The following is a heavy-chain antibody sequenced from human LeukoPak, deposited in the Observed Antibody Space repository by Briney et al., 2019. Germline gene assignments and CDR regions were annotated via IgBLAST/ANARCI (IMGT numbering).Heavy chain of an antibody. V-gene: IGHV3-23*01. CDR2: ISGSGANT. Sequence: GGSLRLSCAASGFTFSTYAMSWVRQAPGKGLEWVSAISGSGANTYYSDSVKGRFTISRDNSKDTLYLQMNSLRAEDTAIYFCARRKYDSSGFDYWGQETLVTVSS. CDR1: GFTFSTYA. D-gene: IGHD3-22*01. CDR3: ARRKYDSSGFDY. J-gene: IGHJ4*02.